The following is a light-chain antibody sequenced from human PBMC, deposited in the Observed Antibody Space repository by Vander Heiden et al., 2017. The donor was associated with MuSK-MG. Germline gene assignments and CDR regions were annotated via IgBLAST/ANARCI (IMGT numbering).Light chain of an antibody. CDR1: QGVSTS. CDR2: AAS. Sequence: DIQMTQSPSSLSASVGDRVTITCRASQGVSTSLAWYQQKPGKAPKLLLYAASTLESGVPSRFRGSGSGTDYTLTISSLQPEDSATYFCQQDDSTAPTFDQGTKVEIK. V-gene: IGKV1-NL1*01. J-gene: IGKJ1*01. CDR3: QQDDSTAPT.